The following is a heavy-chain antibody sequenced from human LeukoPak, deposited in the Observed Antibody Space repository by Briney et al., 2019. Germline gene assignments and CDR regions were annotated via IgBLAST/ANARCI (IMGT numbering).Heavy chain of an antibody. V-gene: IGHV3-30*18. J-gene: IGHJ4*02. CDR3: AKEDGSHSQTDF. CDR2: VSIEGNKQ. CDR1: GFMFRNYA. D-gene: IGHD4-23*01. Sequence: HPGASLRLSCAASGFMFRNYAIHWVRQAPDKGLQWLVVVSIEGNKQYYRDSVRDRFAISRDNSKNLVYLQMNRLSSEDTALYFCAKEDGSHSQTDFWGQGTLVTVS.